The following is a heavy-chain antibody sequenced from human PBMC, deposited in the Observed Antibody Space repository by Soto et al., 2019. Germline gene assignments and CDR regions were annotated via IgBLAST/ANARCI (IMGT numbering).Heavy chain of an antibody. CDR3: AKDTYDSSGYYDDAFDI. D-gene: IGHD3-22*01. CDR1: GFTFSSYA. CDR2: ISGSGGST. Sequence: LRLSCAASGFTFSSYAMSWVRQAPGKGLEWVSAISGSGGSTYYADSVKGRFTISRDNSKNTLYLQMNSLRAEDTAVYYCAKDTYDSSGYYDDAFDIWGQGTMVTVSS. V-gene: IGHV3-23*01. J-gene: IGHJ3*02.